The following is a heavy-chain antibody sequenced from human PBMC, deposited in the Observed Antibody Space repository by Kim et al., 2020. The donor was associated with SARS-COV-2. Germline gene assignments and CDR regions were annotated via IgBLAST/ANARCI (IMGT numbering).Heavy chain of an antibody. Sequence: GGSLRLSCAASGFTFGNYAMTWVRQAPGKGLEWVSAISGSGDSTYYADSVKGRFTISRDNSKNTPYLQMNSLRAEDTALYYCATRPSSCSGGSCYSAVDYWGQGTLVTVSS. CDR1: GFTFGNYA. CDR2: ISGSGDST. CDR3: ATRPSSCSGGSCYSAVDY. V-gene: IGHV3-23*01. J-gene: IGHJ4*02. D-gene: IGHD2-15*01.